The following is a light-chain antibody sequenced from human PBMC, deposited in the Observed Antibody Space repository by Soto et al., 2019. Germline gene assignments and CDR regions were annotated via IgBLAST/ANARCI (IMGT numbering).Light chain of an antibody. CDR3: QQYGSSPLT. J-gene: IGKJ2*01. Sequence: EIVVTQSPGTLSLSPGERATLSCRASQNVDSSYLAWYQQKPGQAPRLLIYAAGSRAAAIPDRFSGRGSGTDFTLTISSLEPEDFAVYYCQQYGSSPLTFGQGTELEIK. V-gene: IGKV3-20*01. CDR1: QNVDSSY. CDR2: AAG.